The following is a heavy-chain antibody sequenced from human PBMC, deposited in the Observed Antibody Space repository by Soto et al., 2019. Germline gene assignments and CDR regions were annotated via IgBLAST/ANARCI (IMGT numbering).Heavy chain of an antibody. CDR1: GGSISSYY. D-gene: IGHD6-19*01. CDR3: ARVSGIAVAGNWFDP. Sequence: QVQLQESGPGLVKPSETLSLTCTVSGGSISSYYWSWIRQPAGKGLEWIGRIYTSGITNYNPSLKSRVTMSVDTSKNQFSLKLSSVTAADTAVYYCARVSGIAVAGNWFDPWGQGTLVTVSS. V-gene: IGHV4-4*07. CDR2: IYTSGIT. J-gene: IGHJ5*02.